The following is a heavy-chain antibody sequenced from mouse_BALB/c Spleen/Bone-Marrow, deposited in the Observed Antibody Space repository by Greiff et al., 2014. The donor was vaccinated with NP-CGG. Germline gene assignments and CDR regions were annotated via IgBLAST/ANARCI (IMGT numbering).Heavy chain of an antibody. Sequence: EVMLVESGGGLVKPGGSLKLSCAASGFTFSSYAMSWVRQTPEKRLEWVASISSGGSTYYPDSVKGRFTISRDNARNILYLQMSSLRSEDTAMYYCAREGYGQKVYAMDYWGQGTSVTVSS. D-gene: IGHD2-10*02. J-gene: IGHJ4*01. CDR2: ISSGGST. V-gene: IGHV5-6-5*01. CDR3: AREGYGQKVYAMDY. CDR1: GFTFSSYA.